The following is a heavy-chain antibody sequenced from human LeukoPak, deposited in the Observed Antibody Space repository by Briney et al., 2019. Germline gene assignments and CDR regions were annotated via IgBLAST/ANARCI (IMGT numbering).Heavy chain of an antibody. D-gene: IGHD3-10*01. CDR2: IYTSGST. J-gene: IGHJ3*02. CDR3: AREPPYYASANFIDAFDI. Sequence: PSETLSLTCTVSGGSINSGSYYWSWIRQPAGKGLEWIGRIYTSGSTNYNPSLKSRVTMSVDTSKNQFSLKVRSVTAADTAVYYCAREPPYYASANFIDAFDIWGQGTKVTVSS. CDR1: GGSINSGSYY. V-gene: IGHV4-61*02.